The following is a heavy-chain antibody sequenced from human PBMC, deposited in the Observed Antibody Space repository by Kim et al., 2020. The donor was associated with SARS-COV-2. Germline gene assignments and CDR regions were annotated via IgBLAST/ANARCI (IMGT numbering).Heavy chain of an antibody. D-gene: IGHD3-16*02. J-gene: IGHJ4*02. CDR3: ARYSTFGGVIAFDY. V-gene: IGHV4-31*03. Sequence: SETLSLTCTVSGGSISSGGYYWSWIRQHPGKGLEWIGYIYYSGSTYYNPSLKSRVTISVDTSKNQFSLKLSSVTAADTAVYYCARYSTFGGVIAFDYWGQGTLVTVSS. CDR1: GGSISSGGYY. CDR2: IYYSGST.